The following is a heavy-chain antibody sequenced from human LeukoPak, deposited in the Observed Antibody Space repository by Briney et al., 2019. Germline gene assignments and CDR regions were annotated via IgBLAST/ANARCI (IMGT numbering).Heavy chain of an antibody. V-gene: IGHV3-23*01. CDR2: ISGNGLQT. D-gene: IGHD3-22*01. Sequence: GGSLRLSCSASGFTFSRFAMTWVRHLPGKGLEWVSTISGNGLQTFYADSVKGRFSVSRDNSVNIVYLQMDSLRADDSALYSCAKDANYLDSSGSFIPFDYWGPGTLVTVAS. J-gene: IGHJ4*02. CDR3: AKDANYLDSSGSFIPFDY. CDR1: GFTFSRFA.